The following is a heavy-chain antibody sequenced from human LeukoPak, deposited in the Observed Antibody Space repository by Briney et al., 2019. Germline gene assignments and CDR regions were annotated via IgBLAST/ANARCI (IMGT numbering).Heavy chain of an antibody. Sequence: GGSLRLSCAASGFTFSSYAMSWVRQAPGKGLEWVSVISGSGGSTYYADSVRGRFTISRDNSKNTLYLQMNSLRADDTAVYYCAKGIYSSGWSYFDYWGHGTLVTVSS. D-gene: IGHD6-19*01. CDR3: AKGIYSSGWSYFDY. J-gene: IGHJ4*01. CDR2: ISGSGGST. CDR1: GFTFSSYA. V-gene: IGHV3-23*01.